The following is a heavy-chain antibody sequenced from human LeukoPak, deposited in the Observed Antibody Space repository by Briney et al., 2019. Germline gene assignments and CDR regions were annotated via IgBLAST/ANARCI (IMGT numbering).Heavy chain of an antibody. CDR2: ISAYNGNT. CDR3: ARERVGYYYDSSGYYGLDY. J-gene: IGHJ4*02. Sequence: GASVKVSCKASGYTFTSYGISWVRQAPGQGLEWMGWISAYNGNTNYAQKLQGRVTMTTDTSTSTAYMELRSLRSDDTAVYYCARERVGYYYDSSGYYGLDYWGQGTLVTVSS. D-gene: IGHD3-22*01. CDR1: GYTFTSYG. V-gene: IGHV1-18*01.